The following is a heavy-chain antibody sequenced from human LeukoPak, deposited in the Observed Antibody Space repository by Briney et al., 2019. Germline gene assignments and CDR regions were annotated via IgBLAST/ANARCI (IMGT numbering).Heavy chain of an antibody. J-gene: IGHJ4*02. CDR2: IYHSGST. V-gene: IGHV4-4*02. CDR1: GGSISSSNW. CDR3: ARDGGYGSGSYYTGPNDY. D-gene: IGHD3-10*01. Sequence: SGTLSLTCAVSGGSISSSNWWSWVRQPPGKGLEWSGEIYHSGSTNYNPSLKSRVTISVDESKNQFSLKLSSVTAADTAVYYCARDGGYGSGSYYTGPNDYWGQGTLVTVSS.